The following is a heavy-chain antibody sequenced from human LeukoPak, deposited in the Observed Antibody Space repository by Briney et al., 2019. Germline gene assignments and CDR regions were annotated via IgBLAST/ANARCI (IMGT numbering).Heavy chain of an antibody. J-gene: IGHJ4*02. CDR1: GGSFSGYY. Sequence: SATLSLTCAVYGGSFSGYYWSWIRPPPGKGLEWIGEINHSGSTNYNPSLKSRVTISVDTSKNQFSLKLSSVTAADTAVYYCSLKTPAAGTKFRYFDYWGQGTLVTVSS. CDR2: INHSGST. CDR3: SLKTPAAGTKFRYFDY. V-gene: IGHV4-34*01. D-gene: IGHD6-13*01.